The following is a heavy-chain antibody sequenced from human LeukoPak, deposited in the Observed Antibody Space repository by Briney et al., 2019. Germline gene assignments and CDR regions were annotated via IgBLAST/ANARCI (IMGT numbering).Heavy chain of an antibody. D-gene: IGHD1-26*01. V-gene: IGHV1-8*01. Sequence: AASVKVSCKASGYTFTNYDINWVRQATGQGLEWMGWMSPNSGNTGYAQKFQGRVTMTRDTSMNTAYMELSSLRYEDTAVYYCARGLRGEILQTGYWGQGTLVTVSS. CDR2: MSPNSGNT. CDR1: GYTFTNYD. CDR3: ARGLRGEILQTGY. J-gene: IGHJ4*02.